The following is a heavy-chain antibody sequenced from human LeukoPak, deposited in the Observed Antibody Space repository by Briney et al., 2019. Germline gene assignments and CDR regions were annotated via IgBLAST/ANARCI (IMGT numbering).Heavy chain of an antibody. V-gene: IGHV3-33*01. Sequence: GGSLRLSCVASGFSFRSYGMHWVRQAPGKGLEWVAVIWYDGSGEFYADSVKGRLTISRDNSKNTLYLQLNSLRAEDTAVYYCARGPGLTMFGSHYHYMDVWGKRTTVTVSS. CDR1: GFSFRSYG. CDR2: IWYDGSGE. CDR3: ARGPGLTMFGSHYHYMDV. D-gene: IGHD3-3*01. J-gene: IGHJ6*03.